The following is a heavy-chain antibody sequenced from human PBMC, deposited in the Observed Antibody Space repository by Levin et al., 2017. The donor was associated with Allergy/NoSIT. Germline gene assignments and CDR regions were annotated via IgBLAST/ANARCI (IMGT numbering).Heavy chain of an antibody. D-gene: IGHD2-2*01. J-gene: IGHJ6*02. CDR3: AKDMGYCSSTSCYWGAVLDYDYGMDV. V-gene: IGHV3-23*01. CDR1: GFTFSSYA. Sequence: GESLKISCAASGFTFSSYAMSWVRQAPGKGLEWVSAISGSGGSTYYADSVKGRFTISRDNSKNTLYLQMNSLRAEDTAVYYCAKDMGYCSSTSCYWGAVLDYDYGMDVWGQGTTVTVSS. CDR2: ISGSGGST.